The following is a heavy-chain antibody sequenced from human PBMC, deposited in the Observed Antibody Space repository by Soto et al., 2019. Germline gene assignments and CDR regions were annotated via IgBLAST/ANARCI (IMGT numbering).Heavy chain of an antibody. CDR2: IYYSGST. J-gene: IGHJ4*02. D-gene: IGHD3-16*01. CDR1: GGSISSANNY. CDR3: ARGGGDGVDN. V-gene: IGHV4-31*03. Sequence: PSETLSLTCSVSGGSISSANNYWSWIRQHPGKGLEWIGYIYYSGSTYYNPSLKSRLTISVDTPKNQFSLKLNTLTAEDTALYYCARGGGDGVDNWGQGTLVTVSS.